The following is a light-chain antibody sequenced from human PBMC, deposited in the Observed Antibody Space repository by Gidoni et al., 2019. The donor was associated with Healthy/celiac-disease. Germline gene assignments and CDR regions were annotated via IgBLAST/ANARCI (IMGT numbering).Light chain of an antibody. CDR2: DAS. Sequence: DLQMTQSPSSLSASVGDRVTITCQASQDISNYLNWYQQKPGKAPKLLIYDASNLETGVPSRFSGSGSGTDFTFTISSLQPEDIATYYCQQYDNLPLTFGGXTKVESK. CDR3: QQYDNLPLT. V-gene: IGKV1-33*01. J-gene: IGKJ4*01. CDR1: QDISNY.